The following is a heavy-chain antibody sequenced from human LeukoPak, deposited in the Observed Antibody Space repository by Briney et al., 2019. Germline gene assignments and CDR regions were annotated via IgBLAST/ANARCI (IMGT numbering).Heavy chain of an antibody. Sequence: GGSLRVSCAASGFTFSNSAVSWVRQAPGEGLEWVSSISDTGGRTYYADSVKGRFAISRDNSRNTVLLQMNSLRAGDTAIYYCAKGGQDYDFWRFDFWGQGIRVTVSS. D-gene: IGHD3-3*01. V-gene: IGHV3-23*01. CDR3: AKGGQDYDFWRFDF. CDR1: GFTFSNSA. CDR2: ISDTGGRT. J-gene: IGHJ5*01.